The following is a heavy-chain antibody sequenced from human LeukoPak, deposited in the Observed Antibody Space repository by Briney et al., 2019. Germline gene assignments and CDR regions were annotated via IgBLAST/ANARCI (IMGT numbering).Heavy chain of an antibody. CDR3: ARGQAECSSTSCYTRRWFDP. J-gene: IGHJ5*02. CDR1: GGSISSGGYY. D-gene: IGHD2-2*02. CDR2: IYYSGST. Sequence: PSQTLSLTCTVSGGSISSGGYYWSWLRQHPGKGLEWIGYIYYSGSTYYNPSLKSRVTISVDTSKNQFSLKLSSVTAADTAVYYCARGQAECSSTSCYTRRWFDPWGQGTLVTVSS. V-gene: IGHV4-31*03.